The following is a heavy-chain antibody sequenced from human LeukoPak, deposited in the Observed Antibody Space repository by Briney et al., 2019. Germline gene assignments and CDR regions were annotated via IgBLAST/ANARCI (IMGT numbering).Heavy chain of an antibody. Sequence: GGSLRLSCAASGFTFSDYYMSWIRQVPGKGLEWVSYIGRSGTTIHYADSVKGRFTISRDNSKNTLYLQMNSLRAEDTAVYYCAKTRSIVVVVAATDYWGQGTLVTVSS. D-gene: IGHD2-15*01. J-gene: IGHJ4*02. V-gene: IGHV3-11*01. CDR1: GFTFSDYY. CDR2: IGRSGTTI. CDR3: AKTRSIVVVVAATDY.